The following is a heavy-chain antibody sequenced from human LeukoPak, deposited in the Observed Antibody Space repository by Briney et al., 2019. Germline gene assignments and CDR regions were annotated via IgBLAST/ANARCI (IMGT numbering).Heavy chain of an antibody. CDR2: INPNSGGT. CDR3: ARELWCGKPLDAFDI. D-gene: IGHD3-10*01. J-gene: IGHJ3*02. V-gene: IGHV1-2*02. CDR1: GYTFTGYY. Sequence: ASVKVSCKASGYTFTGYYMHWVRQAPGQGLEWMGWINPNSGGTNYAQKFQGRVTMTRDTSISTAYMELSRLRSDDTAVYYCARELWCGKPLDAFDIWGQGTMVTVSS.